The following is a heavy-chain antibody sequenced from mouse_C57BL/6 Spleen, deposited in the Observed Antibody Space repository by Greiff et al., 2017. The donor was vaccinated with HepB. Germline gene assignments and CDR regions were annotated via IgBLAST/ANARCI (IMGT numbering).Heavy chain of an antibody. V-gene: IGHV5-4*01. CDR1: GFTFSSYA. CDR3: ARDRGTTLREGDAMDY. CDR2: ISDGGSYT. J-gene: IGHJ4*01. Sequence: EVKLMESGGGLVKPGGSLKLSCAASGFTFSSYAMSWVRQTPEKRLEWVATISDGGSYTYYPDNVKGRFTISRDNAKNNLYLQMSHLKSEDTAMYYCARDRGTTLREGDAMDYWGQGTSVTVSS. D-gene: IGHD2-12*01.